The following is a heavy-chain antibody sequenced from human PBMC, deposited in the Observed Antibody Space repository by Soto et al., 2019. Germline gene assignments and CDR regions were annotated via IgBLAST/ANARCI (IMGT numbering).Heavy chain of an antibody. Sequence: PSETLSLTCTVSGGSISSYYWSWIRQPPGKGLEWIGYIYYSGSTNYNPSLKSRVTISVDTSKNQFSLKLSSVTAADTAVYYCARGRNSSGYQLRTNLPDPPTDAFDSWGQGTMVTVSS. CDR2: IYYSGST. CDR3: ARGRNSSGYQLRTNLPDPPTDAFDS. V-gene: IGHV4-59*01. J-gene: IGHJ3*02. D-gene: IGHD3-22*01. CDR1: GGSISSYY.